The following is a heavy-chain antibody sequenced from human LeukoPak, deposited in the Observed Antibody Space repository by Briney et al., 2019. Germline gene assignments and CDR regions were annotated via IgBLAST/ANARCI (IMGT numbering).Heavy chain of an antibody. D-gene: IGHD3-22*01. J-gene: IGHJ4*02. CDR3: ARYQYDSSGYFLGNDY. V-gene: IGHV4-30-4*01. CDR2: VAYTGST. Sequence: SETLSFTCTVSDGSITSGEHYCRWIRQPPGKGLECIGYVAYTGSTNYNPSLSSRVTMSVVTSKNQFSLKLSSVNAADTAVYYCARYQYDSSGYFLGNDYWGQGTLVTVSS. CDR1: DGSITSGEHY.